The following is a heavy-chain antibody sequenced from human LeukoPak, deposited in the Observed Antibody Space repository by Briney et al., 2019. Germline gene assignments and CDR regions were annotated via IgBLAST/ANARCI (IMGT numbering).Heavy chain of an antibody. J-gene: IGHJ4*02. CDR1: GGSISTGGYS. V-gene: IGHV4-30-4*07. CDR2: IYDSGRA. D-gene: IGHD2-8*01. Sequence: PSETLSLTCAVSGGSISTGGYSWSWIRQPPGKTLEWIGYIYDSGRAYYNPSLKSRDTISVDTSKNQFSLKLSSVTAADTAVYYCARGHRVYAIPRFDYWGQGTLVTVSS. CDR3: ARGHRVYAIPRFDY.